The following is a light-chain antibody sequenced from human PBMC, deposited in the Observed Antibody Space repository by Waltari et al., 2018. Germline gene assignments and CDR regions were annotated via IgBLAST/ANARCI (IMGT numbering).Light chain of an antibody. CDR2: GAY. V-gene: IGKV3-15*01. J-gene: IGKJ1*01. Sequence: VMTQSPATLSLFPGERAVLSCWASQSIETNLAWFQQKPGQAPRLLIPGAYTRATNVPTRFSGSGSGTAFTLTISSLQSEDFAVYYCQQYNNWPPWTFGPGTKVEIK. CDR3: QQYNNWPPWT. CDR1: QSIETN.